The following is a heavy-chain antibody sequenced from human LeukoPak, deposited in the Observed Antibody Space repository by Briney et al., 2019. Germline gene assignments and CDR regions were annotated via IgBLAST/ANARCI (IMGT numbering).Heavy chain of an antibody. V-gene: IGHV1-2*02. CDR1: GYTSTGYY. CDR2: INPNSGGT. CDR3: ARDPYCSSTSCYHGY. D-gene: IGHD2-2*01. Sequence: ASVKASCKASGYTSTGYYMHWVRQAPGQGLEWMGWINPNSGGTNYAQKFQGRVTMTRDTSISTAYMELSRLRSDDTAVYYCARDPYCSSTSCYHGYWGQGTLVTVSS. J-gene: IGHJ4*02.